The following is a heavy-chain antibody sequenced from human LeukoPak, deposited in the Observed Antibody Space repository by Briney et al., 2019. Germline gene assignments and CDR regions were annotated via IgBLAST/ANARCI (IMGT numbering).Heavy chain of an antibody. J-gene: IGHJ4*02. V-gene: IGHV1-24*01. Sequence: ASVKVSCKVSGYTLTELSMHWVRQAPGKGLEWMGRFDPEDGETIYAQKFQGRVTMTADTSTDPVYMELSSLRSEDTAVYYCATEGKMVRGVYTDYWGQGTLVTVSS. CDR2: FDPEDGET. D-gene: IGHD3-10*01. CDR3: ATEGKMVRGVYTDY. CDR1: GYTLTELS.